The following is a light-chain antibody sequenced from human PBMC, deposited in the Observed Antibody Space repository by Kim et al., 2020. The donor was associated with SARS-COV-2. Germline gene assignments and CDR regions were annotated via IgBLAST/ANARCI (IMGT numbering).Light chain of an antibody. CDR3: QKYNSAPQT. V-gene: IGKV1-27*01. J-gene: IGKJ1*01. CDR1: QGISNY. CDR2: AAS. Sequence: ASVGDRVTITCRASQGISNYLAWYQQKPGKVPKLLIYAASTLQSGVPSRFSGSGSGTDFTLTISSLQPEDVATYYCQKYNSAPQTFGQGIKVDIK.